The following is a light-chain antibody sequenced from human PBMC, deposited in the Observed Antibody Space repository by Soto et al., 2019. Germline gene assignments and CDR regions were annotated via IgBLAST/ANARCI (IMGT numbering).Light chain of an antibody. CDR1: QPVTSTY. J-gene: IGKJ2*01. V-gene: IGKV3-20*01. CDR3: HQYGTSPDT. Sequence: EIVLTQSPATLSLSPGQGATLSCRASQPVTSTYFAWYLQKPGQTPRLLISHASTRATGIPDRFRGRGYGTNFTLTISSVEPEDFGVYYCHQYGTSPDTFGQGTRLEI. CDR2: HAS.